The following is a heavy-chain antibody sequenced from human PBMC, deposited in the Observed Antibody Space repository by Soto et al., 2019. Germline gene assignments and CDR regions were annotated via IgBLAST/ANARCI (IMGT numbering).Heavy chain of an antibody. D-gene: IGHD5-18*01. CDR3: ARNVDTARAYYFDF. Sequence: LSLTCTVSGGSISSYYWSWIRQPPGKGLEWIGYIYYSGSTNYNPSLKSRVTISVDTSKNQFSLKLTSVTAADTAVYYCARNVDTARAYYFDFWGQGTLVTVSS. J-gene: IGHJ4*02. V-gene: IGHV4-59*01. CDR1: GGSISSYY. CDR2: IYYSGST.